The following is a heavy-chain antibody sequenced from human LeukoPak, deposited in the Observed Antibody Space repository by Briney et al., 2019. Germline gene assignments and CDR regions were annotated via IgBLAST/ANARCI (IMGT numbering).Heavy chain of an antibody. Sequence: KPSETLSLTCAVYGGSLSGYYWSWIRQPPGKRLEWIGEINHSGSTNYNPSLKSRVTISVDTSKNQFSLKLSSVTAADTAVYYCARVYYYDSSGYFPFAFDIWGQGTMVTVSS. CDR3: ARVYYYDSSGYFPFAFDI. CDR2: INHSGST. D-gene: IGHD3-22*01. V-gene: IGHV4-34*01. CDR1: GGSLSGYY. J-gene: IGHJ3*02.